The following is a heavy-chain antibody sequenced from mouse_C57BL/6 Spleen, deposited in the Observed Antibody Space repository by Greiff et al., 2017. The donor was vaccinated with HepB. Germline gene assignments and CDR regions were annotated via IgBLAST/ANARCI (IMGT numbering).Heavy chain of an antibody. CDR1: GYTFTSYG. CDR3: ARWGNYYGSSYFDY. D-gene: IGHD1-1*01. V-gene: IGHV1-81*01. Sequence: VKLQESGAELARPGASVKLSCKASGYTFTSYGISWVKQRTGQGLEWIGEIYPRSGNTYYNEKFKGKATLTADKSSSTAYMELRSLTSEDSAVYFCARWGNYYGSSYFDYWGQGTTLTVSS. J-gene: IGHJ2*01. CDR2: IYPRSGNT.